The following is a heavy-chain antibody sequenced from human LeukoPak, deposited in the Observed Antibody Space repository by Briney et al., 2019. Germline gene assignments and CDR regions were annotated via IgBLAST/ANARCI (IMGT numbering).Heavy chain of an antibody. CDR1: GFTVSSNY. D-gene: IGHD6-13*01. CDR3: AKDPVEQQLVRDFDY. Sequence: GGSLRLSCAASGFTVSSNYMSWVRQTPGKGLEWVSIIYSGGSTYYADSVKGRFTISRDNSKNTLYLQMNSLRAEDTAVYYCAKDPVEQQLVRDFDYWGQGTLVTVSS. V-gene: IGHV3-53*01. CDR2: IYSGGST. J-gene: IGHJ4*02.